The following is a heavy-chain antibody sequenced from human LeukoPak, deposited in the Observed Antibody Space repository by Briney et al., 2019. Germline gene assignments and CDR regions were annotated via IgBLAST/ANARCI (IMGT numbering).Heavy chain of an antibody. D-gene: IGHD6-6*01. Sequence: PETLSLTCTVSGGSISSYYWSWIRQPPGKGLEWIGYIYYSGSTNYNPSLKSRVTISVDTSKNQFSLKLSSVTAADTAVYYCARGSSSSRRDWYFDLWGRGTLVTVSS. CDR1: GGSISSYY. J-gene: IGHJ2*01. V-gene: IGHV4-59*01. CDR2: IYYSGST. CDR3: ARGSSSSRRDWYFDL.